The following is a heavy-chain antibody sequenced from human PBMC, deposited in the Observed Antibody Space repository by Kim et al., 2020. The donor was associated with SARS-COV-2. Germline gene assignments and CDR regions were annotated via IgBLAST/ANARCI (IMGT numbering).Heavy chain of an antibody. CDR1: GYTFTSYY. J-gene: IGHJ5*02. Sequence: ASVKVSCKASGYTFTSYYMHWVRQAPGQGLEWMGIINPSGGSTSYAQKFQGRVTMTRDTSTSTVYMELSSLRSEDTAVYYCARGPYSSSWYSWNWFDPWGQGTLVTVSS. CDR2: INPSGGST. V-gene: IGHV1-46*01. D-gene: IGHD6-13*01. CDR3: ARGPYSSSWYSWNWFDP.